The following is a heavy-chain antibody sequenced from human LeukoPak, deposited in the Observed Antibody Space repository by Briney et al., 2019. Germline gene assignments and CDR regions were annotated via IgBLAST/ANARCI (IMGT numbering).Heavy chain of an antibody. CDR3: ARDRRLLWPPDY. CDR1: GGSFSGYS. D-gene: IGHD2-21*02. J-gene: IGHJ4*02. Sequence: SETLSLTCAVYGGSFSGYSWSWIRQPPGKGLEWIGEINHSGSTNYNPSLKRRVTISVDTSKNQLSLKLSSVTAADTAVYYCARDRRLLWPPDYWGQGTLVTVSS. CDR2: INHSGST. V-gene: IGHV4-34*01.